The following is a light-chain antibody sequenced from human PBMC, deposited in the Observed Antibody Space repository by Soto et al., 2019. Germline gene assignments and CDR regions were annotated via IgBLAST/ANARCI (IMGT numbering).Light chain of an antibody. CDR3: PQRSTWPGIT. CDR2: DAS. J-gene: IGKJ4*01. Sequence: IVWTQSPATRSGSPGERATLACRCSQSVSSYLAWYQQTPGQAPRFIIYDASDRATGIRPRFSGSGSGTDFTVTISRLAHEDFAVHSCPQRSTWPGITFGGGTKVDIK. V-gene: IGKV3-11*01. CDR1: QSVSSY.